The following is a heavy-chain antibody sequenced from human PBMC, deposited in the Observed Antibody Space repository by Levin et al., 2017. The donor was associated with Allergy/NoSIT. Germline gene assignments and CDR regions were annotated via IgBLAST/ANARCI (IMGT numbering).Heavy chain of an antibody. J-gene: IGHJ4*02. V-gene: IGHV3-30*18. CDR1: GFTFSSYG. Sequence: PGGSLRLSCAASGFTFSSYGMHWVRQAPGKGLEWVAVISYDGSNKYYADSVKGRFTISRDNSKNTLYLQMNSLRAEDTAVYYCAKDRRLLWFGELLTHFDYWGQGTLVTVSS. CDR2: ISYDGSNK. CDR3: AKDRRLLWFGELLTHFDY. D-gene: IGHD3-10*01.